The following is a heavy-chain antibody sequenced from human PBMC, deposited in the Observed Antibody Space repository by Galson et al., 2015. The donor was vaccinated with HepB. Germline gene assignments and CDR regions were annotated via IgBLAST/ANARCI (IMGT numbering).Heavy chain of an antibody. CDR3: ARDEDLQWLVDRMYY. V-gene: IGHV1-2*02. Sequence: SVKVSCKASGYTFTGYYMHWVRQAPGQGLEWMGWINPNSGGTNYAQKFQGRVTMTRDTSISTAYMELSRLRSDDTAVYYCARDEDLQWLVDRMYYWGQGTLVTVSS. CDR2: INPNSGGT. D-gene: IGHD6-19*01. J-gene: IGHJ4*02. CDR1: GYTFTGYY.